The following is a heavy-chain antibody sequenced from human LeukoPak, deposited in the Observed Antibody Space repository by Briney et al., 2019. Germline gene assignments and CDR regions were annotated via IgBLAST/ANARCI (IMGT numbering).Heavy chain of an antibody. J-gene: IGHJ1*01. CDR1: GYISTNYG. CDR2: IYPGDSDA. Sequence: GQSLTFSCEASGYISTNYGIAGVGHNPGKGREWMGIIYPGDSDARYSPSFQGHVTISVDKSISTAYLQWSSLKASDTAIYYCATPPEGHSSVWFFHWGQGTLVTVSS. D-gene: IGHD6-13*01. CDR3: ATPPEGHSSVWFFH. V-gene: IGHV5-51*01.